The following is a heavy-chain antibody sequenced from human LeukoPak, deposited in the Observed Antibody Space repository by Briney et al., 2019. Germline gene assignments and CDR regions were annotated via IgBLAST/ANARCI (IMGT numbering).Heavy chain of an antibody. CDR3: AKDLLRKVAATTPTFPFDY. CDR2: LYSGGST. D-gene: IGHD2-15*01. CDR1: GFTVSSNY. J-gene: IGHJ4*02. Sequence: PGGSLRLSCAASGFTVSSNYMSWVRQAPGKGLEWVSVLYSGGSTYYADSVKGRFTISRDSSKNTLVLQMNSLRAEDTAIYYCAKDLLRKVAATTPTFPFDYWGQGTPVTVSS. V-gene: IGHV3-53*01.